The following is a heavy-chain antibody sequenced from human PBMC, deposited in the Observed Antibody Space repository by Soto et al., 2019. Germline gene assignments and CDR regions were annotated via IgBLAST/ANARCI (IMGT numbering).Heavy chain of an antibody. CDR2: IYYSGNT. J-gene: IGHJ4*02. Sequence: SETLSLTCTVSGGSMSSEGYYWSWIRQSPGKGPEWIGYIYYSGNTNYNPSLKSRVTISVDMPKSLFSLKLNSVTAADTAVYYCARQLGLWQPLDYWGRGTLVTVSS. D-gene: IGHD1-1*01. CDR3: ARQLGLWQPLDY. CDR1: GGSMSSEGYY. V-gene: IGHV4-61*08.